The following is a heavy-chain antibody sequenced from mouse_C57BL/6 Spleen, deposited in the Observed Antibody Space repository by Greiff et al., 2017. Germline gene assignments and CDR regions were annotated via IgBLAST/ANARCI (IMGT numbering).Heavy chain of an antibody. CDR2: IDPETGGT. Sequence: QVQLQQSGAELVRPGASVTLSCKASGYTFTDYEMHWVKQTPVHGLEWIGAIDPETGGTAYNQKFKGKAILTADKSSSTAYMELRSLTSEDSAVYYCTGDFSYCCGSCFSWFADRGQGALVAVSA. V-gene: IGHV1-15*01. CDR1: GYTFTDYE. J-gene: IGHJ3*01. D-gene: IGHD1-1*01. CDR3: TGDFSYCCGSCFSWFAD.